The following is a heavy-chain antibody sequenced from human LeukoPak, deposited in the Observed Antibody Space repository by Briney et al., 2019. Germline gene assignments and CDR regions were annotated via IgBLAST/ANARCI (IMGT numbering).Heavy chain of an antibody. CDR2: IKEDGSEK. CDR1: GFTCSRHW. J-gene: IGHJ4*02. V-gene: IGHV3-7*03. Sequence: GGSLRLSCAASGFTCSRHWMSWVRQAPGKGLEWVANIKEDGSEKYYVDSVKGRFTISRDNAKNSLYLQMNSLRAEDTALYYCAKDLERHIVVVTASAVDYWGQGTLVTVSS. CDR3: AKDLERHIVVVTASAVDY. D-gene: IGHD2-21*02.